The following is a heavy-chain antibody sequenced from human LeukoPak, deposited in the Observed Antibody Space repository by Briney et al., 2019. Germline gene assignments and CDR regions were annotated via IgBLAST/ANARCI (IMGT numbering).Heavy chain of an antibody. J-gene: IGHJ5*02. D-gene: IGHD4-23*01. V-gene: IGHV1-69*01. CDR2: IIPIFGTA. CDR3: ARVTLPLNWFDP. Sequence: MGGIIPIFGTANYAQKFQGRVTITADESTSTAYMELSSLRSEDTAVYYCARVTLPLNWFDPWGQGTLVTVSS.